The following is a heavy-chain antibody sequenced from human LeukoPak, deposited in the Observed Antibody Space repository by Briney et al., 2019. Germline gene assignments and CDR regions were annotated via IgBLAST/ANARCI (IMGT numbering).Heavy chain of an antibody. Sequence: PGGSLRLSCAASGFTFSSYWMTWVRQAPAKGLEWVATIHPHGSEMLYVDSVTGRFTISRDNAKSSLYLQMNSLRAEDTAVYYCAKASSTSSLSAFDYWGQGTLVTVSS. J-gene: IGHJ4*02. D-gene: IGHD6-6*01. CDR2: IHPHGSEM. CDR3: AKASSTSSLSAFDY. CDR1: GFTFSSYW. V-gene: IGHV3-7*01.